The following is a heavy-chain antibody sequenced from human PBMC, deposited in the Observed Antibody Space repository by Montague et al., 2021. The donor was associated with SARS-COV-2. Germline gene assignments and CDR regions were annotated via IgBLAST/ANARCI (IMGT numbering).Heavy chain of an antibody. V-gene: IGHV4-59*01. CDR3: VRDTQYYDDNAWDDWFDP. Sequence: SETLSLTCTVSGGSIYSYYWSWVRQRQGKGMEWIGRVSHKGRTNYNHSLKSRVTISVDTSNNYFSLRLSSVTAADTAVYYCVRDTQYYDDNAWDDWFDPWGQGTLVTVSS. CDR1: GGSIYSYY. CDR2: VSHKGRT. D-gene: IGHD3-16*01. J-gene: IGHJ5*02.